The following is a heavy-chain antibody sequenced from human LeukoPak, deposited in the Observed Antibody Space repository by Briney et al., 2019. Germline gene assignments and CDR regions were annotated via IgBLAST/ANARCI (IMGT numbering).Heavy chain of an antibody. CDR1: GFTFRNYA. CDR3: TRGGNYYNTSGSNWFDP. V-gene: IGHV3-23*01. D-gene: IGHD3-22*01. Sequence: GGSLRLSCAASGFTFRNYAMGWVRQAPGKGLEWVSSISVSGGSTYYADSVKGRFTTSRDNSKSTLFLQMNSLRAEDTAVYYCTRGGNYYNTSGSNWFDPWGQGSLVTVSS. J-gene: IGHJ5*02. CDR2: ISVSGGST.